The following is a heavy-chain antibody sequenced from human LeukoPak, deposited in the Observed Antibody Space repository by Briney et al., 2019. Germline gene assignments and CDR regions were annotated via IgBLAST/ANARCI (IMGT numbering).Heavy chain of an antibody. CDR3: ARPRDDNRGSYFP. J-gene: IGHJ5*02. CDR1: GFTFSSRA. V-gene: IGHV3-53*01. D-gene: IGHD2/OR15-2a*01. CDR2: IYRGGTT. Sequence: GGSLRLSCAASGFTFSSRAMNWVRQAPGKGLEWVSLIYRGGTTYVADSVKGRFTVSRDISKNTLYLQMNSLRAEDTALYYCARPRDDNRGSYFPGGQGSLVTVSS.